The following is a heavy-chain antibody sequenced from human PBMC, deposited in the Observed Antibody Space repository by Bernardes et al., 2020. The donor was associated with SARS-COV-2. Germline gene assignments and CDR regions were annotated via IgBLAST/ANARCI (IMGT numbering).Heavy chain of an antibody. D-gene: IGHD2-15*01. Sequence: TRALTCTVSDDSISSNNYYWGWIRQPPGKGLEWIGSIYYSGSTYYNPALMSRVTIFIDTSKNQFSLKLSSVTAADTAVFFCARQSFALDCIGGSCFSRTTATFDTWGQGTLVTVSS. CDR1: DDSISSNNYY. CDR2: IYYSGST. V-gene: IGHV4-39*01. J-gene: IGHJ5*02. CDR3: ARQSFALDCIGGSCFSRTTATFDT.